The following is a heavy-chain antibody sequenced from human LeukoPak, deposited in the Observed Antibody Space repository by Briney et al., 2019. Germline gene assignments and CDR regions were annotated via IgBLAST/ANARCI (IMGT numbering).Heavy chain of an antibody. Sequence: ASVKVSCKASGYTFTSYGISWVRQAPGQGLEWMGWISAYNGNTNYAQKLQGRVTMTTDTSTSTAYMELRSLRSDDTAVYYCARDSYDFWSGYNDPWGQGTLVTVSS. CDR2: ISAYNGNT. D-gene: IGHD3-3*01. J-gene: IGHJ5*02. CDR3: ARDSYDFWSGYNDP. CDR1: GYTFTSYG. V-gene: IGHV1-18*01.